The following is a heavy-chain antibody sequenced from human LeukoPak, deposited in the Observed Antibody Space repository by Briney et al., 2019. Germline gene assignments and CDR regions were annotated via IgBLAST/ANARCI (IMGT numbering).Heavy chain of an antibody. J-gene: IGHJ5*02. CDR1: GGTFSSYA. CDR2: IIPIFGTA. V-gene: IGHV1-69*13. CDR3: ARDQGDDYGDEELVYWFDP. D-gene: IGHD4-17*01. Sequence: SVKVSCKASGGTFSSYAISWVRQAPGQGLEWMGGIIPIFGTANYAQKFQGRVTITADESTSTAYMELSSLRSEDTAVYYCARDQGDDYGDEELVYWFDPWGQGTLVTVSS.